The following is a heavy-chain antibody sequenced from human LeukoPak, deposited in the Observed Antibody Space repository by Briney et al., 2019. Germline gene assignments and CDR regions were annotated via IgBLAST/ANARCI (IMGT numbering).Heavy chain of an antibody. D-gene: IGHD3-10*01. J-gene: IGHJ4*02. Sequence: GRSLRLSCAASGFTFSSYAMHWVRQAPGKGLEWVAVISYDGSNKYYADSVKGRFTISRDNSKNTLYLQMNSLRAEDTAVYYCARDSSRVTMVRGVISYWGQGTLVTVSS. V-gene: IGHV3-30*14. CDR2: ISYDGSNK. CDR1: GFTFSSYA. CDR3: ARDSSRVTMVRGVISY.